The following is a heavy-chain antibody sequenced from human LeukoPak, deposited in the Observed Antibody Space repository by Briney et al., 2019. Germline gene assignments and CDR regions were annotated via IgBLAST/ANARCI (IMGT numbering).Heavy chain of an antibody. J-gene: IGHJ6*02. CDR2: ISSSSSYI. D-gene: IGHD2-15*01. CDR3: ARDGGYCSGGSCYTSYYHYYGMDV. Sequence: PGGSLRLSCAASGFTFSSYSMNWVRQAPGKGLEWVSSISSSSSYIYYADSVKGRFTISRDNAKNSLYLQMNSLRAEDTAVYYCARDGGYCSGGSCYTSYYHYYGMDVWGQGTLVTVSS. V-gene: IGHV3-21*01. CDR1: GFTFSSYS.